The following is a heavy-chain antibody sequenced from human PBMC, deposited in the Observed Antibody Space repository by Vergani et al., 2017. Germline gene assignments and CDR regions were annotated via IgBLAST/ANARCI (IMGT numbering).Heavy chain of an antibody. V-gene: IGHV3-13*05. D-gene: IGHD4-23*01. CDR2: IGIAGDP. J-gene: IGHJ2*01. Sequence: EVQLVESGGGLIQPGGSLRLSCAASGFTFSSHDMHWVRQVTGKGLEWVATIGIAGDPHYPGSVKGRFTVSRENAKNSLYLQMNSLRAGDTAVYYCARSTTVITPGWYVDLWGRGTLVTVSS. CDR1: GFTFSSHD. CDR3: ARSTTVITPGWYVDL.